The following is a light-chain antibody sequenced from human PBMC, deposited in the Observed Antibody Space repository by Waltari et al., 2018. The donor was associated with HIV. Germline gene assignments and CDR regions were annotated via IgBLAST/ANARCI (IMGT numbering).Light chain of an antibody. CDR3: QSADSSGTLYV. J-gene: IGLJ1*01. V-gene: IGLV3-25*03. CDR1: ALPKQY. Sequence: SYELTQPPSVSVSPGQTARITCSGDALPKQYAYWYQQKPGQAPVLVIYKDSERPSGSPERFSGSSSGTTVTLTISGVQAEDDADYYCQSADSSGTLYVFGTGTKVTVL. CDR2: KDS.